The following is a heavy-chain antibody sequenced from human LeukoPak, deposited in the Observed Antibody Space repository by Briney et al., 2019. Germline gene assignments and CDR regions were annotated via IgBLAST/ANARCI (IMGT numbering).Heavy chain of an antibody. CDR1: GFTVSSNY. V-gene: IGHV3-23*01. D-gene: IGHD3-22*01. CDR3: AKARWAYYDSSGYYYFDY. CDR2: ISGSGGST. J-gene: IGHJ4*02. Sequence: GGSLRLSCAASGFTVSSNYMSWVRQAPGKGLEWVSAISGSGGSTYYADSVKGRFTISRDNSKNTLYLQMNSLRAEDTAVYYCAKARWAYYDSSGYYYFDYWGQGTLVTVSS.